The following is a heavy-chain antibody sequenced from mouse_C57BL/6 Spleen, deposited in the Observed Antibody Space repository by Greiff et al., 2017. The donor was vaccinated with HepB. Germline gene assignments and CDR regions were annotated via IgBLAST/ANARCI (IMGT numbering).Heavy chain of an antibody. J-gene: IGHJ1*03. CDR3: ARPLNWDWYFDV. D-gene: IGHD4-1*01. V-gene: IGHV1-19*01. CDR1: GYTFTDYY. Sequence: EVQLQQSGPVLVKPGASVKMSCKASGYTFTDYYMNWVKQSHGKSLEWIGVINPYNGGTSYNQKFKGKATLTVDKSSSTAYMQLSSLTSEDSAVYFCARPLNWDWYFDVWGTGTTVTVSS. CDR2: INPYNGGT.